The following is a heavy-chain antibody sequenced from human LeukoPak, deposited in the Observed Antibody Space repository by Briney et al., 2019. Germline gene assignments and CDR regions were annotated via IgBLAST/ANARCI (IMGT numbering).Heavy chain of an antibody. CDR2: ISTSGAST. CDR1: GFTFSSYA. J-gene: IGHJ4*02. V-gene: IGHV3-23*01. D-gene: IGHD2-2*01. CDR3: AKRHCSSTHCYAFDY. Sequence: GGSLRLSCAASGFTFSSYAMSWVRQAPGKGLEWVSGISTSGASTYYADSVKGRFTISRDNSKNTLYLQMNSLRAEDTAVYYCAKRHCSSTHCYAFDYWGQGTLVTVSS.